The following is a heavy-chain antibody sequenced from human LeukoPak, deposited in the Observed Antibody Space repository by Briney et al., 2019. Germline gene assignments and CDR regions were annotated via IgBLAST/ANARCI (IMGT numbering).Heavy chain of an antibody. CDR3: ATISAQTFDI. CDR2: IKPDGIDK. Sequence: GGSLRLSCVGSGFTFRSHWVNWVRQSPGKGLEWVANIKPDGIDKYYLDSARGRFTVSRDNAQNSAFLQMNSLRVEDTAIYYCATISAQTFDIWGQGTLVSVSP. D-gene: IGHD5-24*01. J-gene: IGHJ3*02. V-gene: IGHV3-7*01. CDR1: GFTFRSHW.